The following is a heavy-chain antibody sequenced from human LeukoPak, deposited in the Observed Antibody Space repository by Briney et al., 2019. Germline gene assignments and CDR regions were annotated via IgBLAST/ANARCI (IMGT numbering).Heavy chain of an antibody. CDR1: GFTFSSYA. J-gene: IGHJ4*02. CDR3: AKALPVYCSSTSCYLFDY. D-gene: IGHD2-2*01. Sequence: GGSLRLSCAASGFTFSSYAMSWVRQAPGKGLEWVSAISGSGGSTYYADSVKGRFTISRDNSKNTLYLQMNSLRAEDTAVYYCAKALPVYCSSTSCYLFDYWGQGTLVTAS. V-gene: IGHV3-23*01. CDR2: ISGSGGST.